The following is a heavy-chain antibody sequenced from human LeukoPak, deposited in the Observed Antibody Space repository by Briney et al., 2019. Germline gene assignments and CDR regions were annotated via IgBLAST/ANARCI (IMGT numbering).Heavy chain of an antibody. CDR2: IYYSGST. CDR1: GGSISSSSYY. CDR3: VNYYDSSDYQQPNHFDY. Sequence: PSETLSLTCTVSGGSISSSSYYWGWIRQPPGKGLDWIGSIYYSGSTYYNPSPKSRFTISVDTSENQFSLKLSSVTAADTAVYYCVNYYDSSDYQQPNHFDYWGQGTLVTVSS. D-gene: IGHD3-22*01. V-gene: IGHV4-39*01. J-gene: IGHJ4*02.